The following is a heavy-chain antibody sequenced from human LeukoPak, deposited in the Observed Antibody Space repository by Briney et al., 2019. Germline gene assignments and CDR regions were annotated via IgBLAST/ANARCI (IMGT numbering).Heavy chain of an antibody. Sequence: GGSLRLSCTAAGFNFGTYWMSWVRQSPEKGLEFVANIKYDDTVKNYVDSVKGRFTISRDNPSNSVYLQMDSLRSEDTALCYCARDPDSSAFDYWGQGAQVTVSS. V-gene: IGHV3-7*01. J-gene: IGHJ4*02. CDR3: ARDPDSSAFDY. CDR2: IKYDDTVK. D-gene: IGHD2-15*01. CDR1: GFNFGTYW.